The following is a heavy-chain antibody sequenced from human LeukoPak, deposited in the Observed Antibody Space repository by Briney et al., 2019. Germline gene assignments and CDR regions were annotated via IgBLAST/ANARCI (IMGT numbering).Heavy chain of an antibody. CDR2: ISWNSGSI. V-gene: IGHV3-9*01. Sequence: GGSLRLSCAASGFTFDDYAMHWVRQAPGKGLEWVSGISWNSGSIGYADSVKGRFTISRDNAKNSLYLQMNSLRAEDTALYYCAKDIGIVGGTLDYWGQGTLVTVSS. D-gene: IGHD1-26*01. CDR3: AKDIGIVGGTLDY. CDR1: GFTFDDYA. J-gene: IGHJ4*02.